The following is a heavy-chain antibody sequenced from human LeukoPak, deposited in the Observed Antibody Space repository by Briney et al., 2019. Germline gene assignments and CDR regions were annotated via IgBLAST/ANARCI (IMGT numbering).Heavy chain of an antibody. CDR1: GFTFSSSD. D-gene: IGHD1-14*01. V-gene: IGHV3-30*18. J-gene: IGHJ4*02. CDR3: AKASSNHFYYFEY. CDR2: ISYDATNK. Sequence: PGGSLRLSCAASGFTFSSSDMHWVRQAPGKGLEWVAVISYDATNKYYADSVKGRFTLSRDNSKNTLYLQTNTLRDGDTAVYYCAKASSNHFYYFEYWGQGTLVTVSS.